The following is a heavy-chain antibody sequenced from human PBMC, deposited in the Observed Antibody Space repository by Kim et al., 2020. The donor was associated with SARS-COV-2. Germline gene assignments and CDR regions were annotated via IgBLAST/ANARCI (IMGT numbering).Heavy chain of an antibody. CDR1: GGSISSGGYY. Sequence: SETLSLTCTVSGGSISSGGYYWSWIRQHPGKGLEWLGYIYYSGSTYYNPSLKSRVTISVDTSKNQFSLKLSSVTAADTAVYYCAREYILTGYWRSAFDIWDQGTVVTVSA. D-gene: IGHD3-9*01. CDR3: AREYILTGYWRSAFDI. V-gene: IGHV4-31*03. CDR2: IYYSGST. J-gene: IGHJ3*02.